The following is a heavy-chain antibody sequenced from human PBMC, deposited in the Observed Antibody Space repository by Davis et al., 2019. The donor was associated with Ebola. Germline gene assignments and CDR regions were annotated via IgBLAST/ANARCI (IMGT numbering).Heavy chain of an antibody. Sequence: GGSLRLSCAASGFTFSSYAMSWVRQAPGKGLEWVSAISGSGGTTYYADSVKGRFTISRDDSKNTLYLQMNSLRADDTAMYYCVRGGWDNVMVVATIPLFDYWGQGILVTVSS. CDR2: ISGSGGTT. V-gene: IGHV3-23*01. CDR1: GFTFSSYA. CDR3: VRGGWDNVMVVATIPLFDY. J-gene: IGHJ4*02. D-gene: IGHD2-15*01.